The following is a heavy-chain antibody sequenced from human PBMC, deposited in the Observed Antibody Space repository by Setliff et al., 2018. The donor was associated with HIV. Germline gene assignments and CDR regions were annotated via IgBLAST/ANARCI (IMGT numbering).Heavy chain of an antibody. V-gene: IGHV5-51*01. Sequence: GESLKISCKGSGYSFTSYWIGWVRQMPGKGLGWMGIIYPGDSDTRYSPSFQGQVTISADKSLNTAYLQWTVLKASDTAMYYCARRHRIGSTNGLFDTWGQGTLVTVSS. CDR1: GYSFTSYW. CDR2: IYPGDSDT. J-gene: IGHJ5*02. D-gene: IGHD2-2*01. CDR3: ARRHRIGSTNGLFDT.